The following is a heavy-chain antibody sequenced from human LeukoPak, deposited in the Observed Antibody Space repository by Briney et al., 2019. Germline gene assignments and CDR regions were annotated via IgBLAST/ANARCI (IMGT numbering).Heavy chain of an antibody. Sequence: PGGSLRLSCAASGFTFSSYAVHWVRQAPGKGLEWVAVISYDGSNKYYSDSVKGRFTISRDNSKKMLYLQMSSLRVEDSAVYYCARVLAVVPAASDAFDIWGQGTMVTVSS. CDR2: ISYDGSNK. V-gene: IGHV3-30*04. CDR1: GFTFSSYA. CDR3: ARVLAVVPAASDAFDI. D-gene: IGHD2-2*01. J-gene: IGHJ3*02.